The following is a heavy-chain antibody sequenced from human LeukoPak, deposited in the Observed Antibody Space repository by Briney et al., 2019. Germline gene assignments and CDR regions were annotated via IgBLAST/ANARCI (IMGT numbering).Heavy chain of an antibody. CDR2: IYYSGST. CDR3: AREEVNWFDP. Sequence: SETLSLTCAVYGGSFSGYYWSWIRQPPGKGLEWIGSIYYSGSTYYNPSLKSRVTISVDTSKNQFSLKLSSVTAADTAVYYCAREEVNWFDPWGQGTLVTVSP. V-gene: IGHV4-34*01. CDR1: GGSFSGYY. J-gene: IGHJ5*02.